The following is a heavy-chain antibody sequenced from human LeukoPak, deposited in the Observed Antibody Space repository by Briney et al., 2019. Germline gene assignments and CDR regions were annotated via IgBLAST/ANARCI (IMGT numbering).Heavy chain of an antibody. Sequence: SETLSLTCTVSGGSISSSSYYWGWIRQPPGKGLEWIGSIYYSGNTYYNPSLKSRVTISLDTSKNQFSLKLSSVTAADTAVYYCARVDTYSSSWYRTFDAFDIWGQGTMVTVSS. J-gene: IGHJ3*02. D-gene: IGHD6-13*01. V-gene: IGHV4-39*07. CDR2: IYYSGNT. CDR1: GGSISSSSYY. CDR3: ARVDTYSSSWYRTFDAFDI.